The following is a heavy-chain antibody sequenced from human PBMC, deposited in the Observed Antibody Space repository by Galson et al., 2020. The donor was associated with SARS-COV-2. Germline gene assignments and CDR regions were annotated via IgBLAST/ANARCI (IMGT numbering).Heavy chain of an antibody. CDR3: RWDYYCSGGSCPDAFDI. J-gene: IGHJ3*02. CDR2: IYSGGST. CDR1: GFTVSSNY. V-gene: IGHV3-66*02. Sequence: GGSLRLSCAASGFTVSSNYMSWVRQAPGKGLEWVSVIYSGGSTYYADSVKGRFTISRDNSKNTLYLQMNSLRAEDTAVYYCRWDYYCSGGSCPDAFDIWGQGTMVTVSS. D-gene: IGHD2-15*01.